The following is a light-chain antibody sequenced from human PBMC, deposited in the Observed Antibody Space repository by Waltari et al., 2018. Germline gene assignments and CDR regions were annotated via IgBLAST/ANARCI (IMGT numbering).Light chain of an antibody. V-gene: IGKV1-39*01. CDR3: QQSQYFPYT. J-gene: IGKJ2*01. CDR1: QSITSS. CDR2: DIS. Sequence: DIQMTQSPSSLSASVGDTVIITCRPSQSITSSLNWYQQKPGKAPNLLIYDISTLQVGVPSRFSGSKSGADFTLTISSLQSEDFSTYFCQQSQYFPYTFGQGTKLDIK.